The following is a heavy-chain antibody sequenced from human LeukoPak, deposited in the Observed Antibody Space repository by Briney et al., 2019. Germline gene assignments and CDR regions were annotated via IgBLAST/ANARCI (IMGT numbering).Heavy chain of an antibody. Sequence: SETLSLTYTVSGGSISSSNDYWGCIRQPPGKGLEWIGNIYYTGSTYYTPSLKSRVGISVDTSKNQFSLKLSSVTAAETAVYYCAKDADHANWGQGTLVTVSS. CDR3: AKDADHAN. V-gene: IGHV4-39*07. CDR1: GGSISSSNDY. D-gene: IGHD1-14*01. CDR2: IYYTGST. J-gene: IGHJ4*02.